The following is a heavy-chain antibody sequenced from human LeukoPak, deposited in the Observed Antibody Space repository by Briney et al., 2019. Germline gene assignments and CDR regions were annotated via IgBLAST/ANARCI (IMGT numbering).Heavy chain of an antibody. D-gene: IGHD1-26*01. CDR2: ISYSGST. J-gene: IGHJ2*01. V-gene: IGHV4-59*01. CDR3: ATDGNFDL. CDR1: GVSISTYS. Sequence: SETLSLTCTVSGVSISTYSWSWIGQPPGKGLEWIGYISYSGSTSYNPSLRSRVTISVDTSKNQFSLKLSSVTAADTAVYYCATDGNFDLWGRGTLVTVSS.